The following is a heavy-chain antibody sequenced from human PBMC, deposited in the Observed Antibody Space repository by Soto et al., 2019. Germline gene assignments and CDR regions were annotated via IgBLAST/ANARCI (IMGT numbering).Heavy chain of an antibody. CDR3: ARVFGSGGYVGSFDY. D-gene: IGHD6-19*01. J-gene: IGHJ4*02. CDR2: INAGNGNT. Sequence: ASVKVSCKASGYTFTSYTMHWVRQAPGQRLEWMGWINAGNGNTKYSQKFQGRVTITRDTSATTAYMELSSLRSEDTAVYYCARVFGSGGYVGSFDYWGQGTLVPVSS. CDR1: GYTFTSYT. V-gene: IGHV1-3*01.